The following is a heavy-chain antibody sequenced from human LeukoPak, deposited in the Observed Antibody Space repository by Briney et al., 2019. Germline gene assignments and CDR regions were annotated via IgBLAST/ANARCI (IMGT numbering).Heavy chain of an antibody. CDR3: VGGSSYFDY. D-gene: IGHD3-10*01. J-gene: IGHJ4*02. CDR1: GYTFTGYY. Sequence: ASVKVSCKASGYTFTGYYMHWVRQAPGQGLEWMGWMNPNSGNTGYAQKFQGRVTMTRNTSISTAYMELSSLRSEDTAVYYCVGGSSYFDYWGQGTLVTVSS. CDR2: MNPNSGNT. V-gene: IGHV1-8*02.